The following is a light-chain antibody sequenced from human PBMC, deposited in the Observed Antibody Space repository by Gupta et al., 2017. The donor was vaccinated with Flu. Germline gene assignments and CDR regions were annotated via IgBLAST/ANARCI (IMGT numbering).Light chain of an antibody. Sequence: DIQMTQFPSSVSSSLGDRVTITCRASHAINTYLNWYQQKPGEAPQLLIYAASKLHSGVSSRFSGSGSGTDFTLTIDNLQTEDIATYYCLQTYSIPRTFGQGTRV. CDR2: AAS. CDR1: HAINTY. V-gene: IGKV1-39*01. CDR3: LQTYSIPRT. J-gene: IGKJ1*01.